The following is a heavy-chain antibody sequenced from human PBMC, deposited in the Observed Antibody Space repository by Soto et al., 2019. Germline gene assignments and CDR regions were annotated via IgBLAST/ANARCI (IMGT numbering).Heavy chain of an antibody. CDR3: ARQLRPNYNWSEP. D-gene: IGHD1-1*01. Sequence: APLKGSCRASGYTFTSYYMRWVGQARGQGREWRGISKPSCGSTSDAQKFRGRVTMTRDTYTSTVYMELSSVSSGETAGNYCARQLRPNYNWSEPWGQGTL. J-gene: IGHJ5*02. CDR2: SKPSCGST. CDR1: GYTFTSYY. V-gene: IGHV1-46*01.